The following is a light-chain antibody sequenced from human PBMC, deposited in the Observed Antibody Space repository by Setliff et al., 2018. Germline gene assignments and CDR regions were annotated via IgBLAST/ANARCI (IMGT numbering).Light chain of an antibody. J-gene: IGLJ2*01. V-gene: IGLV2-11*01. CDR2: DVT. CDR1: SSDVGSYNY. CDR3: CSFAGRFYVR. Sequence: QSVLTQPRPVSGSPGQSVTISCTGTSSDVGSYNYVSWYQQYPGKAPKLMIYDVTKRPSGIPDRFSASKSGDTASLTISGLRAEDEADYYCCSFAGRFYVRFGGGTKVTVL.